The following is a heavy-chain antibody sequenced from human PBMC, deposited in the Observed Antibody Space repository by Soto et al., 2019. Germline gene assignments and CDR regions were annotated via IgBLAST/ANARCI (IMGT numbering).Heavy chain of an antibody. V-gene: IGHV1-8*01. CDR1: GYTFKDYD. J-gene: IGHJ2*01. D-gene: IGHD3-3*01. CDR2: MNPDSGNT. CDR3: ECRTTWSLWCFYL. Sequence: QVQLLQSGAEVKKPGTSVRVSCRASGYTFKDYDINWVRRAPGQGLEWMGWMNPDSGNTAYARKFHDRITMTRSRSARIGFMELSSMTPEDTAVYYCECRTTWSLWCFYLWGSGSQVTVSS.